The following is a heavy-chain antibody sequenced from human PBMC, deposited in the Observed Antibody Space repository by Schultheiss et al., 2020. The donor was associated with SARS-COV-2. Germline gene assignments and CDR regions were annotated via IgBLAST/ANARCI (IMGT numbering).Heavy chain of an antibody. D-gene: IGHD6-13*01. CDR1: GYPLPSFS. CDR3: ARVFESSSWSTSNWFDP. V-gene: IGHV1-18*01. Sequence: ASVKVSCKVSGYPLPSFSFHLFRQSPGIGLEWVGWISPHNGNTKYAQELQGRVTITADESTSTAYMELSSLRSEDTAVYYCARVFESSSWSTSNWFDPWGQGTLVTVSS. CDR2: ISPHNGNT. J-gene: IGHJ5*02.